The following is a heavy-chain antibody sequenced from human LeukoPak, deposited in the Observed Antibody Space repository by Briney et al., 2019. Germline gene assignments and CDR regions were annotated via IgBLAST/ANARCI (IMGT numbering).Heavy chain of an antibody. V-gene: IGHV3-48*01. Sequence: GGSLRLSCAASGFTFSSYSMNWVRQAPGKGLEWVSYISSSSSTIYYADSVKGRFTISRDNAKNSLYLQMNSLRAEDTAVYYCAKDRGYCSSASCHYFDYWGQGTLVTVSS. D-gene: IGHD2-2*01. CDR3: AKDRGYCSSASCHYFDY. CDR2: ISSSSSTI. CDR1: GFTFSSYS. J-gene: IGHJ4*02.